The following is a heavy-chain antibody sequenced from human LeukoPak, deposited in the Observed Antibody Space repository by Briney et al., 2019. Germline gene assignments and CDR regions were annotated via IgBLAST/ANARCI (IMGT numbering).Heavy chain of an antibody. V-gene: IGHV3-30-3*01. CDR2: ISYDGSNK. Sequence: GGSLRLSCAASGFTFSSYAMHWVRQAPGKGLEWVAVISYDGSNKYYADSVKGRFTISRDNSKNTLYMQMNSLRAEDTAVYYCARDMRYCSSTSCSYYYYGMDVWGQGTTVTVSS. CDR1: GFTFSSYA. D-gene: IGHD2-2*01. CDR3: ARDMRYCSSTSCSYYYYGMDV. J-gene: IGHJ6*02.